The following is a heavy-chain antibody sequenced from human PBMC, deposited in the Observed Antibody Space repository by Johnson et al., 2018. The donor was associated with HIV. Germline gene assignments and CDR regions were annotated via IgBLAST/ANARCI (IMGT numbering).Heavy chain of an antibody. CDR3: AKVRRAYYEDAFDI. V-gene: IGHV3-13*01. J-gene: IGHJ3*02. Sequence: VQLVESGGGLVQPGGSPRLSCAASGFTFSSYDMHWVRQATGKGLEWVSAIGTAGATYYPGSVKGRFTISRDNAKNSLYLQMNSLRPEDTAVYYCAKVRRAYYEDAFDIWGQGTMVTVSS. CDR2: IGTAGAT. CDR1: GFTFSSYD. D-gene: IGHD3-22*01.